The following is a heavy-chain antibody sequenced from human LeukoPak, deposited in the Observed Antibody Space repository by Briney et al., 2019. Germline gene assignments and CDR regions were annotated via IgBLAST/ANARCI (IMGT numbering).Heavy chain of an antibody. V-gene: IGHV4-4*07. CDR2: IYTSGST. CDR1: GGSISSYY. D-gene: IGHD4-17*01. J-gene: IGHJ3*02. Sequence: PSETLSLTCTVSGGSISSYYWSWIRQPAGKGLEWIGRIYTSGSTNYNPSLKSRVTMSVDTSKNQFSLKLSSVTAADTAVYYCARVKVVRQTTVTRPRAFDIWGQGTMVTVSS. CDR3: ARVKVVRQTTVTRPRAFDI.